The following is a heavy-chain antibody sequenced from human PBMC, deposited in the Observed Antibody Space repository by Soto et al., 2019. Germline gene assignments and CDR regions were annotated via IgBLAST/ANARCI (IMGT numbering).Heavy chain of an antibody. CDR1: GYTFTSYY. CDR2: INPSGGST. V-gene: IGHV1-46*01. D-gene: IGHD3-3*01. Sequence: QVQLVQSGAEVKKPGASVKVSCKASGYTFTSYYMHWVRQAPGQGLEWMGIINPSGGSTRYAQKFQGRVTMTRDTSTSTVYMELSSLRSEDTAVYYCARDKWGWSGYRNWFDPWGQGTLVTVSS. CDR3: ARDKWGWSGYRNWFDP. J-gene: IGHJ5*02.